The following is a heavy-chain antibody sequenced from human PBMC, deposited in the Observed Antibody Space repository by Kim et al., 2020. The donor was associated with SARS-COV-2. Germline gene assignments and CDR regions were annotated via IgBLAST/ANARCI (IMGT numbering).Heavy chain of an antibody. CDR1: GFTFSSYG. CDR2: ISYDGSNK. D-gene: IGHD3-10*01. J-gene: IGHJ4*02. CDR3: AKGSGVRGLYDYFDS. Sequence: GGSLRLSCAASGFTFSSYGMHWVRQAPGKGLEWVSLISYDGSNKYYADSVKGRFTISRDNSKNTLYLQMNSLRAEDTAVYYCAKGSGVRGLYDYFDSWAQGTLVTVSS. V-gene: IGHV3-30*18.